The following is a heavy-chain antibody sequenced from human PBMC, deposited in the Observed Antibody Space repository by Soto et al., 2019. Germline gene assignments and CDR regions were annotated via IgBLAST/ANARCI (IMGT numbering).Heavy chain of an antibody. V-gene: IGHV3-53*01. J-gene: IGHJ6*02. CDR2: IYSGGTT. D-gene: IGHD6-19*01. Sequence: EVQLVESGGGLIQPGGSLRLSCAASGFTVSNNYMSWVRQAPGKGLEWGSVIYSGGTTYYADSVKGRFTISRDNSKNTLYLQMNSLRAEDTAVYYCARGEGIPVAGYYNYGMDVWGQGTTVTVSS. CDR3: ARGEGIPVAGYYNYGMDV. CDR1: GFTVSNNY.